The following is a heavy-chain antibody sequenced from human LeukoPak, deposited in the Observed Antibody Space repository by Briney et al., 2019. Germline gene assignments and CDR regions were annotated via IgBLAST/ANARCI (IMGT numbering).Heavy chain of an antibody. CDR3: AKDYCSGGSCYSGVPDY. V-gene: IGHV3-23*01. CDR1: GFTFSSYA. CDR2: ISGSGGST. J-gene: IGHJ4*02. Sequence: PGGSLRLSCAASGFTFSSYAMSWARQAPGKGLEWVSAISGSGGSTYYADSVKGRFTISRDNSKNTLYLQMNSLRAEDTAVYYCAKDYCSGGSCYSGVPDYWGQGTLVTVSS. D-gene: IGHD2-15*01.